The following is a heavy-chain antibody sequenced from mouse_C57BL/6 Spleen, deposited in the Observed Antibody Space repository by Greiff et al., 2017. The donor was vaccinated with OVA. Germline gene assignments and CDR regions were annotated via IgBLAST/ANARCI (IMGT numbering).Heavy chain of an antibody. J-gene: IGHJ2*01. V-gene: IGHV3-6*01. Sequence: VQLKESGPGLVKPSQSLSLTCSVTGYSITSGYYWNWIRQFPGNKLEWMGYISYDGSNNYNPSLKNRISITRDTSKNQFFLKLNSVTTEDTATYYGAREGIYYGSSYDYWGQGTTLTVSS. CDR2: ISYDGSN. D-gene: IGHD1-1*01. CDR3: AREGIYYGSSYDY. CDR1: GYSITSGYY.